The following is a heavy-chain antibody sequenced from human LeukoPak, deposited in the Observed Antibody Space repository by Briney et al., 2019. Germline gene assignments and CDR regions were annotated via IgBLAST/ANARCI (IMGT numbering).Heavy chain of an antibody. D-gene: IGHD3-10*01. Sequence: SETLSLTCTVSGGSISNYYWSWIRQPAGKGLEWIGRIYTSGSTNYNPSLKSRVTISVDTSKNQFSLKLSSVTAADTAVYYCARTSWGSGSYPTPTPDLWGRGTLVTVSS. CDR3: ARTSWGSGSYPTPTPDL. CDR2: IYTSGST. CDR1: GGSISNYY. V-gene: IGHV4-4*07. J-gene: IGHJ2*01.